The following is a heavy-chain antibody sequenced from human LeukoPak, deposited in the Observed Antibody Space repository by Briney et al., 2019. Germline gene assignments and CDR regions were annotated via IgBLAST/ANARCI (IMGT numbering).Heavy chain of an antibody. CDR2: IYHSGST. D-gene: IGHD6-13*01. CDR3: ARVSSSWYYMDV. CDR1: GYSISSGHY. J-gene: IGHJ6*03. Sequence: SETLSPTCTVSGYSISSGHYWGWLRQPPGKGLEWIGCIYHSGSTYYNPTVRSRVTISVDTPKIKFSLKLRPVTAADTAVYYWARVSSSWYYMDVWGKGTTVTVSS. V-gene: IGHV4-38-2*02.